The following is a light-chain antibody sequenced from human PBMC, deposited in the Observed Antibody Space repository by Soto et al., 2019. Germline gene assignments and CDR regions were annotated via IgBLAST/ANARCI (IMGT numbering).Light chain of an antibody. CDR3: QPYGSSSRI. CDR2: GAS. J-gene: IGKJ2*01. V-gene: IGKV3-20*01. CDR1: QSVRSSD. Sequence: EIALTQSPGTLSLSPGERATLSCRASQSVRSSDLAWYQQKPGQAPRLLIYGASSRATRIPDRFSGSGSGTDFTLTISRLEAEAFEVCYCQPYGSSSRIFGQGTKLEIK.